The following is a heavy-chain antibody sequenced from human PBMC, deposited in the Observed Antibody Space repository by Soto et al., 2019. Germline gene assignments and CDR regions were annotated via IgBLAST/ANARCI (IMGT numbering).Heavy chain of an antibody. Sequence: ASVKVSCKVSGYTLTELSMHWVRQAPGKGLEWMGGFDPEDGETIYAQKFQGRVTVTEDTSTDTAYMELSSLRSEDTAVYYCATPEGMDVWGQGTTVTVSS. CDR3: ATPEGMDV. CDR1: GYTLTELS. CDR2: FDPEDGET. V-gene: IGHV1-24*01. J-gene: IGHJ6*02.